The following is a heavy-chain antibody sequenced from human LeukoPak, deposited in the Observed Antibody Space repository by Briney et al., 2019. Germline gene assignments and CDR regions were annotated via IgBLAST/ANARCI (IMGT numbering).Heavy chain of an antibody. CDR2: IYTSGST. V-gene: IGHV4-4*07. D-gene: IGHD7-27*01. CDR3: ARDFVQANWANNWFDP. CDR1: GGSISSYY. Sequence: KPSETLSLTCTVSGGSISSYYWSWIRQPAGKGLEWIGRIYTSGSTNYNPSLKSRVTMSVDTSKNQFSLKLSSVTAADTAVYYCARDFVQANWANNWFDPWGQGTLVTVSS. J-gene: IGHJ5*02.